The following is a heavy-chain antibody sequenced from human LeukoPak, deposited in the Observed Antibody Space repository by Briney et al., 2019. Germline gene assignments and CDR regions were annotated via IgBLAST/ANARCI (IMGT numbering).Heavy chain of an antibody. D-gene: IGHD1-26*01. Sequence: SQTLSLICTVSGGSISSGSYYWSWIRQPAGKGLEWIGRIYTSGSTNYNPSLKSRVTISVDTSKNQFSLKLSSVTAADTAVYYCARGNWELPDAFDIWGQGTMVTVSS. CDR2: IYTSGST. CDR3: ARGNWELPDAFDI. J-gene: IGHJ3*02. V-gene: IGHV4-61*02. CDR1: GGSISSGSYY.